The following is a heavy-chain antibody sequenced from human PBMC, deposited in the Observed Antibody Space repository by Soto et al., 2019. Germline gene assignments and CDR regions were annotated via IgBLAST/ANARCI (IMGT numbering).Heavy chain of an antibody. D-gene: IGHD2-15*01. CDR2: IYHSGST. CDR3: ARWSVSGGRDNWFDP. Sequence: SETLSLTCAVSGYSISSGYYWGWIRQPPGKGLEWIGSIYHSGSTYYNPSLKSRVTISVDTSKNQFSLKLSSVTAADTAVYYCARWSVSGGRDNWFDPWGQGTLVTVSS. V-gene: IGHV4-38-2*01. CDR1: GYSISSGYY. J-gene: IGHJ5*02.